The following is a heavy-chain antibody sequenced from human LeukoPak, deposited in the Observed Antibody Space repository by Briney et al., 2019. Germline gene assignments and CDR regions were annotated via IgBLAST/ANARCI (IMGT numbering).Heavy chain of an antibody. CDR1: GGSISSGSYY. D-gene: IGHD3-16*01. CDR3: AREIGLGLLDI. CDR2: IYTSGST. V-gene: IGHV4-61*02. J-gene: IGHJ3*02. Sequence: SETLSLTCTVSGGSISSGSYYWSWLRQPAGKGLEWIGRIYTSGSTNYNPSRKSRVTISVDTSKNQFSLKLSSVTAADTAVYYCAREIGLGLLDIWGQGTMVTVSS.